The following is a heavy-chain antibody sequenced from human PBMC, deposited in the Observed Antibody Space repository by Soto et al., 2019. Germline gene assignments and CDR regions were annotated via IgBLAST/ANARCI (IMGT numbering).Heavy chain of an antibody. V-gene: IGHV1-8*01. CDR1: GYTFSDFD. J-gene: IGHJ6*02. Sequence: QAHLEQSGTELKRPGASVKVSCKASGYTFSDFDINWLRQASGQGPEWMGWMNAKSGDTFFAQRFQDKFNMTWDTSLSTAYMEVGSLTSDDTAIYCCARGNPFNYAGFDVWGQGTTVAVSS. CDR3: ARGNPFNYAGFDV. CDR2: MNAKSGDT. D-gene: IGHD3-16*01.